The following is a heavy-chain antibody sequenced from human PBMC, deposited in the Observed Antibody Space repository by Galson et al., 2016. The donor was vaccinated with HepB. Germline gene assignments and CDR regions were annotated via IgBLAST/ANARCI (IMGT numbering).Heavy chain of an antibody. V-gene: IGHV4-59*01. Sequence: ETLSLTCTVSGGSTDGYYWHWIRQPPGKGLEWIGHISYIGSTYYSPSLKSRVMISLDTSKKEFSLNLTSVTAADTAVYYCVRVHLNAFDIWGQGTKVTVSS. CDR1: GGSTDGYY. CDR3: VRVHLNAFDI. CDR2: ISYIGST. J-gene: IGHJ3*02.